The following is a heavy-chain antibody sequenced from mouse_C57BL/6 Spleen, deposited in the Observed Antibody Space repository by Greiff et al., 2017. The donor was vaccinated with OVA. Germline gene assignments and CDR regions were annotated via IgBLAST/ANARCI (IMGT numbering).Heavy chain of an antibody. J-gene: IGHJ4*01. CDR3: TRGYRNDGYAMDY. CDR2: IDPETGGT. CDR1: GYTFTDYE. D-gene: IGHD2-3*01. Sequence: VKLLESGAELVRPGASVTLSCKASGYTFTDYEMHWVKQTPVHGLEWIGAIDPETGGTAYNQKFKGKAILTADKSSSTAYMELRSLTSEDSAVYYCTRGYRNDGYAMDYWGQGTSVTVSS. V-gene: IGHV1-15*01.